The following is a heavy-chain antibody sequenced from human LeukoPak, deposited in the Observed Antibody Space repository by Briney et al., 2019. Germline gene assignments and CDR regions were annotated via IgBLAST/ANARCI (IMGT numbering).Heavy chain of an antibody. D-gene: IGHD2-15*01. CDR1: GFTFSSYW. V-gene: IGHV3-7*01. Sequence: GGSLRLSCVASGFTFSSYWMAWVRQAPGKGLEWVANIKYDGSHKYYVASVKGRFTISRDNAKNALFLEMNSLRAEDTAVYYCASSYDSAGNDWGQGTLVTVSS. CDR2: IKYDGSHK. J-gene: IGHJ4*02. CDR3: ASSYDSAGND.